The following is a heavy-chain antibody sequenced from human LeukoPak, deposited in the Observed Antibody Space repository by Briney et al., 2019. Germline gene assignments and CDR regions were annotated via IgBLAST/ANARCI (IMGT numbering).Heavy chain of an antibody. D-gene: IGHD3-3*01. CDR3: AKFSFGVVPNWFDP. J-gene: IGHJ5*02. Sequence: GGSLRLSCAASGFTFSSYATSWVRQAPGKGLEWVSAISGSGGSTYYADSVKGRFTISRDNSKNTLYLQMNSLRAEDTAVCYCAKFSFGVVPNWFDPWGQGTLVTVSS. CDR2: ISGSGGST. V-gene: IGHV3-23*01. CDR1: GFTFSSYA.